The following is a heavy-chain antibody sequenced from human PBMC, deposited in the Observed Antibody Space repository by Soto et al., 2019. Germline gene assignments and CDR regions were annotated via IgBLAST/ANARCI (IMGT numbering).Heavy chain of an antibody. Sequence: ASVKVSCKASGYTFTSYGISWVRQAPGQGLEWIGWISAYNGNTNYAQKLQGRVTMTTDTSTSTAYMELRSLRSDDTAVYYCARGYAYCDFWSGYAGYYYYMDVWGKGTTVTVSS. J-gene: IGHJ6*03. V-gene: IGHV1-18*01. D-gene: IGHD3-3*01. CDR3: ARGYAYCDFWSGYAGYYYYMDV. CDR1: GYTFTSYG. CDR2: ISAYNGNT.